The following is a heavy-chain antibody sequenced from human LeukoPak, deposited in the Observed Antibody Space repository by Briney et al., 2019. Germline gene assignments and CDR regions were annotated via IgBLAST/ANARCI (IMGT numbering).Heavy chain of an antibody. D-gene: IGHD5-24*01. V-gene: IGHV1-18*01. J-gene: IGHJ3*02. CDR3: ASNMRWLDAFDI. CDR2: GSAYNGNT. CDR1: GYTSTSYG. Sequence: ASVKVSCKASGYTSTSYGISWVRQAPGQGREGMGWGSAYNGNTNYAQKLQDRVTMTTETSTSTTYMELRSLRSDDTAVYYCASNMRWLDAFDIWGQGTMVTVSS.